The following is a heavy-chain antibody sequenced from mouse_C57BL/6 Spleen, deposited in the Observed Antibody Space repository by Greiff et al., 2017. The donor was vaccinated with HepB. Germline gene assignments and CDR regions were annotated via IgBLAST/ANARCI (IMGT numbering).Heavy chain of an antibody. CDR1: GYSITSGYY. J-gene: IGHJ2*01. Sequence: ESGPGLVKPSQSLSLTCSVTGYSITSGYYWNWIRQFPGNKLEWMGYISYDGSNNYNPSLKNRISITRDTSKNQFFLKLNSVTTEDTATYYCATSGYYGSSGGYWGQGTTLTVSS. CDR3: ATSGYYGSSGGY. V-gene: IGHV3-6*01. CDR2: ISYDGSN. D-gene: IGHD1-1*01.